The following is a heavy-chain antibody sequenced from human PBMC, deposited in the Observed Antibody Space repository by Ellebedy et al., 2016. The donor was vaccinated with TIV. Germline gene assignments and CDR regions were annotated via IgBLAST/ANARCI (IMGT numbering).Heavy chain of an antibody. Sequence: SGPTLVKPTQTLTLTCPFSGFLLSTSGMCVSWIRQPPGKALDWLARIDWDDDKYYSTSLKTRLTISKDTSKNQVVLTMTNMDPVDTATYYCARIRVVPAAIWRYSAFDIWGQGTMVTVSS. CDR2: IDWDDDK. CDR1: GFLLSTSGMC. V-gene: IGHV2-70*11. J-gene: IGHJ3*02. D-gene: IGHD2-2*01. CDR3: ARIRVVPAAIWRYSAFDI.